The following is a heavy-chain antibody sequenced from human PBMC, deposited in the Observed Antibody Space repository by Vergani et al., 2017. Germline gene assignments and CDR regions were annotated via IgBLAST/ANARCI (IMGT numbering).Heavy chain of an antibody. J-gene: IGHJ6*03. D-gene: IGHD4-11*01. CDR1: GGSFTSYH. Sequence: QVQLQQWGGGLLKPSETLSLTCVVNGGSFTSYHWTWIRQSPGEGLEWVGDIDHTGRPDYNPSLKSRLTMSVDKSRSQFSLTLNSVTATDTAIYFCARVNTETNCHLYYYYYMDVWGQGTAVTVS. CDR2: IDHTGRP. V-gene: IGHV4-34*01. CDR3: ARVNTETNCHLYYYYYMDV.